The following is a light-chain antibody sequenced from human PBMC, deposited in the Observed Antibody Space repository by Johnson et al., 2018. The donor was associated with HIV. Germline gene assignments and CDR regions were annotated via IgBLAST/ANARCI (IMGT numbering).Light chain of an antibody. J-gene: IGLJ1*01. Sequence: QSVLTQPPSVSAAPGQKVTISCSGSSSNIGNNYVAWYQQVPGTAPKLLIYDNNKRTSGIPDRFSGSKSGTSATLGITGLQTGDEADYYCGTWDSSLRAPYVFGAGPKFTVL. CDR3: GTWDSSLRAPYV. V-gene: IGLV1-51*01. CDR2: DNN. CDR1: SSNIGNNY.